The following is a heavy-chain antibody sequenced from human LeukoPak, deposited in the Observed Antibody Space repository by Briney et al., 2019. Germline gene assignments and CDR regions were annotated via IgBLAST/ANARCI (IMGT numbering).Heavy chain of an antibody. CDR3: AHRWGGYYGLDV. J-gene: IGHJ6*04. D-gene: IGHD1-26*01. CDR2: IYWDDDK. V-gene: IGHV2-5*08. Sequence: TLSLTCTVSDGSISHYYWSWIRQPPGKGLEWLALIYWDDDKRYSPSLKSRLTITKDTSKNQVVLTMTNMDPVDTATYYCAHRWGGYYGLDVWGKGTTVTVSS. CDR1: DGSISHYYWS.